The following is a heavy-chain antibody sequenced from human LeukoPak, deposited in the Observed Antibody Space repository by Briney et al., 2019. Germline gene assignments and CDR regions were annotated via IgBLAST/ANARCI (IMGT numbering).Heavy chain of an antibody. CDR2: ISGSGGST. V-gene: IGHV3-23*01. D-gene: IGHD6-13*01. J-gene: IGHJ4*02. CDR3: AKDQGIAAAAPDY. CDR1: GFTFNNYA. Sequence: GGSLRLSCAASGFTFNNYAMSWVRQAPGKGLEWVSAISGSGGSTHYADSVKGRFTISRDNSKNTMYLQMNSLGAEDTAVYYCAKDQGIAAAAPDYWGQGTLVTVSS.